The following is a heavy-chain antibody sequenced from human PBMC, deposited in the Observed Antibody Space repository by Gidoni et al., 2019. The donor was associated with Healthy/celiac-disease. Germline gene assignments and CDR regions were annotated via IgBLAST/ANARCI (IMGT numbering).Heavy chain of an antibody. V-gene: IGHV3-7*03. CDR2: IKQDGSEK. J-gene: IGHJ3*02. CDR3: AREGVDSSGYFVAFDI. Sequence: EGQLVESGGGLVQPGGSLRLSCAASGFTFSSSGMRWVRQAPGKGLEWVANIKQDGSEKYYVDSVKGRFTISRDNAKNSLYLQMNSLRAEDTAVYYCAREGVDSSGYFVAFDIWGQGTMVTVSS. D-gene: IGHD3-22*01. CDR1: GFTFSSSG.